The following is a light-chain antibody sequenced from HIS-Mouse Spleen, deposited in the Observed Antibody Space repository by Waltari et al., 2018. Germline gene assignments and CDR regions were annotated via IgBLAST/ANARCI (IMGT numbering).Light chain of an antibody. CDR3: CSYAGSSTLV. CDR2: EGS. V-gene: IGLV2-23*01. J-gene: IGLJ3*02. Sequence: QSALTQPASVSGSPGQSITISCPGTSSDVGRYNLVSWYQQHPGQAPKLMIYEGSKRPSGVSNRFSGSKSGNTASLTISGLQAEDEADYYCCSYAGSSTLVFGGGTKLTVL. CDR1: SSDVGRYNL.